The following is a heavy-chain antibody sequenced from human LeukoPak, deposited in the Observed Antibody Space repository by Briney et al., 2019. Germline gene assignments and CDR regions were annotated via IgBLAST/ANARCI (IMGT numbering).Heavy chain of an antibody. CDR1: GGSVTSGSYY. V-gene: IGHV4-61*02. CDR2: IYTSGST. CDR3: ARNTYYYDSSGYYDNAFDM. D-gene: IGHD3-22*01. Sequence: PSQTLSLTCTVSGGSVTSGSYYWSWIRQPAGKGLEWIGRIYTSGSTNYNPSLKSRVTISVDTSKNQFSLKLSSVTAADTVVYYCARNTYYYDSSGYYDNAFDMWGQGTKVTVSS. J-gene: IGHJ3*02.